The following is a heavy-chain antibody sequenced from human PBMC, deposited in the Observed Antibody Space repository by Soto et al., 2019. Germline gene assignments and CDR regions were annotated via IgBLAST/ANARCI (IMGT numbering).Heavy chain of an antibody. CDR3: AKSARGDGYKNVFDV. D-gene: IGHD5-18*01. CDR2: ISGPGGST. V-gene: IGHV3-23*01. Sequence: GGSLRLSCAASGFTFSDYVMGWVRQAPGKGLEWVSAISGPGGSTYYADSVKGRFTISRDNSQNTVFLQMNSLRAEDTALYHCAKSARGDGYKNVFDVWGQGTLVTVSS. J-gene: IGHJ3*01. CDR1: GFTFSDYV.